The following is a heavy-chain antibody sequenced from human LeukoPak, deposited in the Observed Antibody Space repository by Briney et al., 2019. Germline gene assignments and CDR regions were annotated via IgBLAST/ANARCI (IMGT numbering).Heavy chain of an antibody. J-gene: IGHJ4*02. CDR1: GYTFTSYA. CDR2: INTNTGNP. V-gene: IGHV7-4-1*02. D-gene: IGHD2-15*01. Sequence: ASVKVSCKASGYTFTSYAMNWVRQAPGQGLEWMGWINTNTGNPTYAQGFTGRFVFSLDTSVSTAYLQISSLKAEDTAVYYCARDYCSGGSCYSGVVDYWGQGTLVTVSS. CDR3: ARDYCSGGSCYSGVVDY.